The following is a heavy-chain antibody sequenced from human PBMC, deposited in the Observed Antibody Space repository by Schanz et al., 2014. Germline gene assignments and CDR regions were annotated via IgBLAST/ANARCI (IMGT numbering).Heavy chain of an antibody. J-gene: IGHJ4*02. Sequence: EVQLVESGGGLVQPGGSLRLSCAASGFTFSDYYMAWIRQAPGKGLEWVSGIGGSGDSTHYADSVKGRFIISRDNSKNTLYLQVNSLRAEDTAVYYCAKHVRSLTGNDYWGQGTLVTVSS. CDR1: GFTFSDYY. D-gene: IGHD3-9*01. V-gene: IGHV3-23*04. CDR2: IGGSGDST. CDR3: AKHVRSLTGNDY.